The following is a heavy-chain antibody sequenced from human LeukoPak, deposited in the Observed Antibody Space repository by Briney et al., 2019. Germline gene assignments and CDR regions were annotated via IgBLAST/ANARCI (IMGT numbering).Heavy chain of an antibody. D-gene: IGHD5-24*01. Sequence: SETLSLTCTVSGGSINSYYWSLIRQPPGKGLEWIGHMYYSGGTNYNPSLKSRVTISVDTSKNQFSLKLSSVTAANTAVYYCTRRCKDAYTLYCFDYWGQGTLVTVSS. J-gene: IGHJ4*02. V-gene: IGHV4-59*01. CDR1: GGSINSYY. CDR2: MYYSGGT. CDR3: TRRCKDAYTLYCFDY.